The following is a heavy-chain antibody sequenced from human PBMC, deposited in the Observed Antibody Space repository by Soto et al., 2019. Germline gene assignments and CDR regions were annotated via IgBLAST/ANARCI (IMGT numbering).Heavy chain of an antibody. CDR1: GDSITSGVYF. CDR3: ARDTTGE. CDR2: IYHSGST. D-gene: IGHD3-16*01. V-gene: IGHV4-31*03. J-gene: IGHJ4*02. Sequence: SETLSLTCTVSGDSITSGVYFWSWIRQHPVKGLEWIGYIYHSGSTYYKPSLRGRVSMSVDTSKNQFSLELTSVTVADTAVYYCARDTTGEWGQGTLVTGS.